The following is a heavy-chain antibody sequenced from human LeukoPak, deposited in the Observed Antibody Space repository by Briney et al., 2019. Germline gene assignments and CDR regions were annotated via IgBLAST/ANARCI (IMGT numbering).Heavy chain of an antibody. D-gene: IGHD2-15*01. CDR2: INQDGSEK. Sequence: GESLRLSCAASGITFSRFWMSWVRQAPGKGLQWVANINQDGSEKHYVDSVKGRFTISRDDSKNTLYLQMNSLKTEDTAVYYCTTGRWWYYWGQGTLVTVSS. V-gene: IGHV3-7*03. J-gene: IGHJ4*02. CDR3: TTGRWWYY. CDR1: GITFSRFW.